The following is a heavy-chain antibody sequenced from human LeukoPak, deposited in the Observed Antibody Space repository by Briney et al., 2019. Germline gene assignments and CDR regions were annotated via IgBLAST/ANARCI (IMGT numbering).Heavy chain of an antibody. CDR1: GGSFSGYY. J-gene: IGHJ4*02. CDR3: ARAHSSSWDDY. V-gene: IGHV4-34*01. D-gene: IGHD6-13*01. Sequence: PSETLSLTCAVYGGSFSGYYWSWIRQPPGKGLEWIGEINHSGSTNYNPSLKSRVTISVDTSKNQFSLKLSSVTAADTAVYYCARAHSSSWDDYLGQGTLVTVST. CDR2: INHSGST.